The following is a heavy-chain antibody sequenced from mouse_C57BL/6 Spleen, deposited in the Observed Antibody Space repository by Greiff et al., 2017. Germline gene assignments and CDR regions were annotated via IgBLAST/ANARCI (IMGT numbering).Heavy chain of an antibody. D-gene: IGHD2-4*01. J-gene: IGHJ2*01. CDR2: IYPGDGDT. CDR3: ARNLIYYDCGGY. CDR1: GYAFSSYW. V-gene: IGHV1-80*01. Sequence: VQLQQSGAELVKPGASVKISCKASGYAFSSYWMNWVKQRPGKGLEWIGQIYPGDGDTNYNGKFKGKATLTADKSSRTAYMQLSILTSEDSAVYFCARNLIYYDCGGYWGQGTTLTVSS.